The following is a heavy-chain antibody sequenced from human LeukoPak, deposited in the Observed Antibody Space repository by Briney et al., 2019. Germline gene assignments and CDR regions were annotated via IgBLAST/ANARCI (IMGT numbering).Heavy chain of an antibody. CDR3: AIHIRGYSYGLAY. J-gene: IGHJ4*02. Sequence: GESLKISCTGSVYSFTSYRIGWVRDMPEKGLGWMGIIHPGVSDTTSSPPSRGEATFSSNKPISTSYLQWSSLKASDTAMYYCAIHIRGYSYGLAYWGQGTLVTVSS. D-gene: IGHD5-18*01. CDR2: IHPGVSDT. V-gene: IGHV5-51*04. CDR1: VYSFTSYR.